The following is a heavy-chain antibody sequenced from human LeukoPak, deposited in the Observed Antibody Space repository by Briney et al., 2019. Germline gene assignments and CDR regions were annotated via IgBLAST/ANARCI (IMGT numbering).Heavy chain of an antibody. CDR2: MNPNSGNT. CDR3: AGGYSFPWCVDA. Sequence: ASVKVSCKASGYTFTSYDINWVRQATGQGLEWMGRMNPNSGNTGYAQKFQGRVTMTRDNSTSTAYMELSSLRSEDTAVHYCAGGYSFPWCVDAWGKGTTVTASS. D-gene: IGHD5-18*01. J-gene: IGHJ6*04. CDR1: GYTFTSYD. V-gene: IGHV1-8*01.